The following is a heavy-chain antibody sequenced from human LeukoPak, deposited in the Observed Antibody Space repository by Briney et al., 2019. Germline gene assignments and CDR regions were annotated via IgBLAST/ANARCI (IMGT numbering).Heavy chain of an antibody. V-gene: IGHV4-59*12. CDR3: ARDYRVSLSDTSPDDAFDV. CDR2: VSYSGNT. CDR1: GFTFSNYG. J-gene: IGHJ3*01. D-gene: IGHD3-16*02. Sequence: GSLRLSCVASGFTFSNYGMHWVRQTPGMGLEWIGSVSYSGNTDYNPSLKSRVTISVDTSKNLFSLRLTSVTAADTAVYYCARDYRVSLSDTSPDDAFDVWGQGTVVTVSS.